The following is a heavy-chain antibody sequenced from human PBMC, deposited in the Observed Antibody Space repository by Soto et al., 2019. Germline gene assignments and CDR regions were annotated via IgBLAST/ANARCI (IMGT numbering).Heavy chain of an antibody. Sequence: QVQLQESGPGLVKPSQPLSLTCTVSGGSISSGGYFWSWIRQHPGKGLECIGNIYYSGNTYYNPSLKSRVTISGDTSKNQFSLRLNSLTAADTAVYYCATQDWGSAGRWYFDLWGRGTLVTVSS. CDR3: ATQDWGSAGRWYFDL. J-gene: IGHJ2*01. V-gene: IGHV4-31*03. CDR1: GGSISSGGYF. D-gene: IGHD3-16*01. CDR2: IYYSGNT.